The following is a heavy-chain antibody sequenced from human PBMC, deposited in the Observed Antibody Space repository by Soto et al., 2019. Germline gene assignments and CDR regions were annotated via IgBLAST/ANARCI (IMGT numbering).Heavy chain of an antibody. CDR1: GFTLSDYD. CDR3: ARAVGGTYFDY. D-gene: IGHD1-26*01. CDR2: LGIAGDT. J-gene: IGHJ4*02. V-gene: IGHV3-13*01. Sequence: EVQLVESGGGLVQPGGSLRLSCAVSGFTLSDYDMHWVRQATGKGLEWVSVLGIAGDTYYPGSVKGRFTISGENARNSLYLQMNSLRAGDTAVYYFARAVGGTYFDYWGRGTLVTVSS.